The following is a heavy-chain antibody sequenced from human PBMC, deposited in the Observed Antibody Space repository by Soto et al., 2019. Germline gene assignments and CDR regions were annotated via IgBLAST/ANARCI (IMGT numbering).Heavy chain of an antibody. Sequence: GGSLRLSCVASEFTFSSYSMNWVRQAPGKGLEWVSYISSSSSTIYYADSVKGRFTISRDNAKNSLYLQMNSLRAEDTAVYYCAREADILNWFDPWGQGTLVTVSS. CDR2: ISSSSSTI. CDR1: EFTFSSYS. D-gene: IGHD3-9*01. J-gene: IGHJ5*02. V-gene: IGHV3-48*01. CDR3: AREADILNWFDP.